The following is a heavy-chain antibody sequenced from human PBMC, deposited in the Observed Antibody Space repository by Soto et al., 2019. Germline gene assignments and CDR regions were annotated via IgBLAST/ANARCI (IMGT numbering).Heavy chain of an antibody. CDR1: GYTFTSYG. CDR2: ISAYNGNT. Sequence: QVPLVQSGDEVKKPGASVKVSCKASGYTFTSYGISWVRQAPGQGLEWMGWISAYNGNTNYAQKLQGRVTMTTHTSTSTAYMELRSLRSADTSVYYCASGPPEMSQYYFDYWGQGTLVTVSS. J-gene: IGHJ4*02. V-gene: IGHV1-18*01. CDR3: ASGPPEMSQYYFDY.